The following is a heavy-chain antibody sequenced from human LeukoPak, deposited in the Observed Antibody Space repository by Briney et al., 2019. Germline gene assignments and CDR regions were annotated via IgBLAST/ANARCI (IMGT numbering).Heavy chain of an antibody. D-gene: IGHD3-3*01. J-gene: IGHJ4*02. Sequence: PSETLSLTCTVSGGSISSYYWSWIRQPPGKGLEWIGYIYYSGSTNYNPSLKSRVTISVDTSKNQFSLKLSSVTAADTAVYYCASYYDFWSGSYYFDYWGQGTLVTVSS. CDR2: IYYSGST. CDR1: GGSISSYY. V-gene: IGHV4-59*01. CDR3: ASYYDFWSGSYYFDY.